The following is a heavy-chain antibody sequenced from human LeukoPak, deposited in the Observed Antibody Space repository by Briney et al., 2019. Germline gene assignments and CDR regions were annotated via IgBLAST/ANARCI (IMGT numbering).Heavy chain of an antibody. Sequence: GGSLRLSCAASGFMLSSTWMHWVRQAPGKGLVWVSRISPTGSTTSYADSVKGRFTVSRDNAKNTLYLQVNNLRAEDTAVYYCARGPNSNWSGLDFWGQGTLLTVSS. D-gene: IGHD6-6*01. CDR1: GFMLSSTW. CDR2: ISPTGSTT. CDR3: ARGPNSNWSGLDF. J-gene: IGHJ4*02. V-gene: IGHV3-74*01.